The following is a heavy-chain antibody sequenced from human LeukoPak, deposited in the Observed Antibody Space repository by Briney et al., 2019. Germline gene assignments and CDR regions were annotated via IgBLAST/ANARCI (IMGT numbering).Heavy chain of an antibody. CDR1: GFTFDDYA. CDR2: ISGDGGST. V-gene: IGHV3-43*02. Sequence: GGSLRLSCAASGFTFDDYAIHWVRQAPGKGLEWVSLISGDGGSTYYADSVKGRFTISRDSSKNSLYLQMNSLRTEDTALYYCAKDPATRDGHGAWFDPWGQGTLVTVSS. D-gene: IGHD5-24*01. CDR3: AKDPATRDGHGAWFDP. J-gene: IGHJ5*02.